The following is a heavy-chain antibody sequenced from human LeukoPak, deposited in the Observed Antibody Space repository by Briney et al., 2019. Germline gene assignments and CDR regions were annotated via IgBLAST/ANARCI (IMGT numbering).Heavy chain of an antibody. Sequence: SETLSLTCTVSGYSISSGYYWGWIRQPPGKGLEWIGRIYHSGSTYYNPSLQSRVTISVDTSKNQFSLELSSVNAADTAVYYCARVKGRITIFGGYDYWGPGTLVTVSS. CDR2: IYHSGST. CDR3: ARVKGRITIFGGYDY. J-gene: IGHJ4*02. V-gene: IGHV4-38-2*02. CDR1: GYSISSGYY. D-gene: IGHD3-3*01.